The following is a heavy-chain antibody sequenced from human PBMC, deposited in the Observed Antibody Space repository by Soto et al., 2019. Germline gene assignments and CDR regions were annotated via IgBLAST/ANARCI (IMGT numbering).Heavy chain of an antibody. Sequence: ASVKVSCKVSGYTLTELSMHWVRQAPGKGLEWMGGFDPEDGETIYAQKFQGRVTMTEDTSTDTAYMELSSLRSEDTAVYYCATGFLKLYGMDVWGQGTTVTVS. V-gene: IGHV1-24*01. D-gene: IGHD1-7*01. CDR1: GYTLTELS. J-gene: IGHJ6*02. CDR2: FDPEDGET. CDR3: ATGFLKLYGMDV.